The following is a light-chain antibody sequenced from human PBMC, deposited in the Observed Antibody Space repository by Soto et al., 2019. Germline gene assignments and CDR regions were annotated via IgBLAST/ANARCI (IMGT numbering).Light chain of an antibody. CDR3: SSYTSSSTRM. J-gene: IGLJ3*02. Sequence: QSALTQPASVSGSPGQSITISCTGTSSDVGGYNYVSWYQQHPGKAPKLMIYEVSNRPSGVSNRFSGSKSGNTASLTISGLQAEDEVDYYCSSYTSSSTRMFGGRTQLTVL. V-gene: IGLV2-14*01. CDR1: SSDVGGYNY. CDR2: EVS.